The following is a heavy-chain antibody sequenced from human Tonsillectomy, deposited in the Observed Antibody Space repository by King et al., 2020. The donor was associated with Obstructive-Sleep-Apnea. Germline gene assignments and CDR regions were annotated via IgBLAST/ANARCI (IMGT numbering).Heavy chain of an antibody. CDR1: GFTFSSYD. J-gene: IGHJ4*02. V-gene: IGHV3-30*18. CDR3: AKDHTPGGYKYYFDY. CDR2: ISYDGRHK. D-gene: IGHD5-18*01. Sequence: QLVQSGGGVFQPGRSLLLSCAASGFTFSSYDMHWVRQAPGKGLEWVAVISYDGRHKYYATSVKGRFTISRDNSKNTWYLQMNSLRAEDSAVYHCAKDHTPGGYKYYFDYWGQGTLVTVSS.